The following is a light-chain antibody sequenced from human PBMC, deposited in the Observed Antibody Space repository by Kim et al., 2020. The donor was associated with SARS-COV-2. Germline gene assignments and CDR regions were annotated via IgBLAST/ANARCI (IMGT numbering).Light chain of an antibody. CDR2: YDS. Sequence: SYELTQPPSVSVAPGKTARITCGGDDIGSRSVHWYQQKPGQAPILVIYYDSDRPSGIPERFSGSNSGNTATLTISRVEVGDDADYYCQVWDSSSDHRVFGGGTKLTVL. V-gene: IGLV3-21*04. CDR1: DIGSRS. J-gene: IGLJ3*02. CDR3: QVWDSSSDHRV.